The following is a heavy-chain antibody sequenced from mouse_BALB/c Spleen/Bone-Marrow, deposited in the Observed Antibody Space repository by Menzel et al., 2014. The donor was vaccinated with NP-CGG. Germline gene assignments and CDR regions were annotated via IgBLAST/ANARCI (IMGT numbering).Heavy chain of an antibody. CDR1: GLNIKDTY. CDR3: ARWFLFAY. V-gene: IGHV14-3*02. CDR2: IDPANGNT. Sequence: EVQLQQSGAELVKPGASVKLSCTASGLNIKDTYMHWVKQRPEQGLEWIGRIDPANGNTKYDPKFQGKATITADTSSNTAYLQLSSLTSEDTAVYYCARWFLFAYWGQRTLVTAFA. J-gene: IGHJ3*01. D-gene: IGHD2-2*01.